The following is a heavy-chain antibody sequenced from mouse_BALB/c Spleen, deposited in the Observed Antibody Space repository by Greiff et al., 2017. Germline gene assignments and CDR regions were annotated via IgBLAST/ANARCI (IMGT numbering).Heavy chain of an antibody. CDR2: ISDGGSYT. Sequence: EVQRVESGGGLVKPGGSLKLSCAASGFTFSDYYMYWVRQTPEKRLEWVATISDGGSYTYYPDSVKGRFTISRDNAKNNLYLQMSSLKSEDTAMYYCARSFMTTVVADYYAMDYWGQGTSVTVSS. CDR1: GFTFSDYY. J-gene: IGHJ4*01. CDR3: ARSFMTTVVADYYAMDY. V-gene: IGHV5-4*02. D-gene: IGHD1-1*01.